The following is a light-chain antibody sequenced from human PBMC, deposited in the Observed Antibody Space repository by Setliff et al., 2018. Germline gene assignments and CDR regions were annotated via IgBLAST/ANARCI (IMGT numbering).Light chain of an antibody. CDR2: EVT. CDR1: SGDVGGYNY. Sequence: QSALTQPAAVSGSPGQSITISCAGTSGDVGGYNYVSWYQQHPGKAPKLMIYEVTKRPSGVSDRFSGSKSGNTASLTISGLQAEDEADYYCLSYTSKSTHALFAGGTKVTV. V-gene: IGLV2-14*03. CDR3: LSYTSKSTHAL. J-gene: IGLJ2*01.